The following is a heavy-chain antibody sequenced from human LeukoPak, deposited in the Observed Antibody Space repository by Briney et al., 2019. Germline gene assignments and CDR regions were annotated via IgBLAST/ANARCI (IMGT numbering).Heavy chain of an antibody. CDR1: GFTFNSYS. J-gene: IGHJ4*01. CDR3: ARDPRYFDY. Sequence: GGSLRLSCAASGFTFNSYSMNWVRQSPVRGLEWISYIGSGSGAIFYAPSLQGRFTISRDNAKNLLYLQMHSLRVEDTAVYYCARDPRYFDYWGHGTLVTVSS. CDR2: IGSGSGAI. V-gene: IGHV3-48*01.